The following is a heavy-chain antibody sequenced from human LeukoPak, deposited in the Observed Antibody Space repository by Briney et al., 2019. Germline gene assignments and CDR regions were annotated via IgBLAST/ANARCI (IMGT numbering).Heavy chain of an antibody. CDR3: ARDLVSSWYG. J-gene: IGHJ4*02. D-gene: IGHD6-13*01. Sequence: SETLSLTCTVSGGSISSSSYYWGWIRQPPGKGLEWIGSIYYSGSTYYNPSLKSRVTISVDTSKNQFSLKLSSVTAADTAVYYCARDLVSSWYGWGQGTLVTVSS. CDR2: IYYSGST. CDR1: GGSISSSSYY. V-gene: IGHV4-39*07.